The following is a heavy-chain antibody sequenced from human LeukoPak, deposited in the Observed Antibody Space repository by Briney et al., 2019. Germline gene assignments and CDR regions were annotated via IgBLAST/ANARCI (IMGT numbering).Heavy chain of an antibody. CDR1: GFTFSTYW. J-gene: IGHJ4*02. CDR3: ARDLLN. V-gene: IGHV3-74*03. Sequence: GGSLRLSCAASGFTFSTYWMLWVRQAPGKGLEWVSLIDSDGSNTSYAESAKGRFTISRDNTKNTLYLQMKSLRAEDTAVYYCARDLLNWGQGALVTVSA. CDR2: IDSDGSNT.